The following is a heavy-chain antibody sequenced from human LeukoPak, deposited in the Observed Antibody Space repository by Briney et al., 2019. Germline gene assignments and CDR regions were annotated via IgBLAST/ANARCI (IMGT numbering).Heavy chain of an antibody. CDR2: IHSDGSTT. Sequence: GGSLRLSCAVSGITVSKYWMHWVRQVPGKGLVWVSRIHSDGSTTDYADSVKGRLTITRDSAKNTLYLEMNSLRVEDTAVYCTRDANHYGGMDVWGQGTTVTVSS. CDR3: TRDANHYGGMDV. V-gene: IGHV3-74*01. CDR1: GITVSKYW. J-gene: IGHJ6*02.